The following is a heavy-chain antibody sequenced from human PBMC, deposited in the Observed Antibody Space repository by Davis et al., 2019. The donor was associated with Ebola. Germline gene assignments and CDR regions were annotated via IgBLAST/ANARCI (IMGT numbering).Heavy chain of an antibody. J-gene: IGHJ5*02. CDR1: GITFSSHG. D-gene: IGHD3-10*01. V-gene: IGHV3-30*18. CDR3: AKGTVPNP. CDR2: ISYDGSNK. Sequence: GESLKISCAASGITFSSHGMHWVRPAPGKGLDWVAVISYDGSNKYYADSVKGRFTISRDNSKNTLYLQMNSLRAEDTAVYYCAKGTVPNPWGQGTLVTVSS.